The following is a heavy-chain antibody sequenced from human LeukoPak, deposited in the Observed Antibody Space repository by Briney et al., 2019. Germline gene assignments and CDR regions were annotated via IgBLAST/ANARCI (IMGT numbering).Heavy chain of an antibody. V-gene: IGHV5-51*01. D-gene: IGHD2-15*01. CDR3: ARSLGYCSGGSCYSSWFDP. CDR2: IYPGDSDT. CDR1: GYGFTSYW. Sequence: GESLKICCKGSGYGFTSYWIGGVRQMPGKGLEGMGIIYPGDSDTRYSTSFQGQVTISADKSLSTAYLQWSNLKAPDTAMYYCARSLGYCSGGSCYSSWFDPWGQGTLVTVSS. J-gene: IGHJ5*02.